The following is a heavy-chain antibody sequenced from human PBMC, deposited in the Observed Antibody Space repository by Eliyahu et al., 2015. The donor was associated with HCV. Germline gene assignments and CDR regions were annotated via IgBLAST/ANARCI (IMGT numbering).Heavy chain of an antibody. CDR2: IVPNTGGT. V-gene: IGHV1-2*06. CDR3: ARGGLGEVDY. Sequence: QVHLEQSGTEVKKPGASVKVSCKASGYSFTGYYIHWVRQAPGQGLEWMGRIVPNTGGTNYGQKFQGRVTMTRDTSITTAYMQLSRLTSDDTAVYYCARGGLGEVDYWGQGTLVTVSS. J-gene: IGHJ4*02. CDR1: GYSFTGYY. D-gene: IGHD3-10*01.